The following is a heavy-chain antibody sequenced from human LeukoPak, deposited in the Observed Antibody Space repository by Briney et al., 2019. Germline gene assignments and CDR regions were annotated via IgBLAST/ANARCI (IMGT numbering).Heavy chain of an antibody. Sequence: GRSLRLSCAASGFTFSSYVMHWVRQAPGKGLEWVAVISYDGSNKYYADSVKGRFTISRDNSKNTLYLQMNSLRAEDTAVYYCARDPLGTRPGFDYWGQGTLVTVSS. J-gene: IGHJ4*02. CDR2: ISYDGSNK. CDR3: ARDPLGTRPGFDY. V-gene: IGHV3-30*04. CDR1: GFTFSSYV. D-gene: IGHD1-1*01.